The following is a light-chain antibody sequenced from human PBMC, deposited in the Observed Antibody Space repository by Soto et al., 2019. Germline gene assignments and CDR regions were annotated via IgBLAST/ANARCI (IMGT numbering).Light chain of an antibody. Sequence: DILLIQAPSSLSASVVGRVTVTCRASQSVSNWLAWYQQKPGKAPTLLIYDVSRLETGVPSRFSGSGSGTEFTLTIISLQPEDFATYFCKPSATYYHFGEGTKVDIK. CDR3: KPSATYYH. J-gene: IGKJ1*01. CDR1: QSVSNW. V-gene: IGKV1-5*01. CDR2: DVS.